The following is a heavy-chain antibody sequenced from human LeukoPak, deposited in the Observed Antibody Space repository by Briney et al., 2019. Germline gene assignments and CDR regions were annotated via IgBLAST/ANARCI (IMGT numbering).Heavy chain of an antibody. J-gene: IGHJ6*03. V-gene: IGHV4-38-2*02. CDR2: TYKDGTT. Sequence: SETLSLTCTVSHYSINDGYYWGWIRQPPGRGLEWIGNTYKDGTTHYNSSFSSRVTISVDTSKNQFSLKPSSVTAADTAVYYCARVRCSGGSCPYYYYYYYMDVWGKGTTVTVSS. CDR1: HYSINDGYY. D-gene: IGHD2-15*01. CDR3: ARVRCSGGSCPYYYYYYYMDV.